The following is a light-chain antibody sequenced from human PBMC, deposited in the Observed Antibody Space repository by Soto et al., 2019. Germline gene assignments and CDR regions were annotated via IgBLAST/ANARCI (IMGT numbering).Light chain of an antibody. Sequence: QSALTQPASLSGSPGQSITISCTGTSSDVGGYNYVSWYQQHPGKAPKLIIYDVSNRPSGVSNRFSVSQSGNTASLTISVLQADDEADYYCSSDRASSTAHYVVGTGTKLTVL. CDR1: SSDVGGYNY. J-gene: IGLJ1*01. V-gene: IGLV2-14*03. CDR2: DVS. CDR3: SSDRASSTAHYV.